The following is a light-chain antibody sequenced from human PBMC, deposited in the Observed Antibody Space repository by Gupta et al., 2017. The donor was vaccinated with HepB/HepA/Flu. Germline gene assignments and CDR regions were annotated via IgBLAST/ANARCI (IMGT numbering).Light chain of an antibody. CDR2: RYN. CDR3: AVWDDSLSGWV. V-gene: IGLV1-47*01. J-gene: IGLJ3*02. CDR1: SSNIGSNY. Sequence: QSVLTQPPSASGTPGLRVTISCSGSSSNIGSNYVYWYQQLPGTAPKLLIYRYNQRPSGVPDRFSGSKSGTSASLAISGLRSEDEADYYCAVWDDSLSGWVFGGGTQLTVL.